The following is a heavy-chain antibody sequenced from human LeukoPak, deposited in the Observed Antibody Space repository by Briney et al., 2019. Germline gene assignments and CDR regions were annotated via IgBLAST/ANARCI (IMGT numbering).Heavy chain of an antibody. CDR2: IYTTGST. J-gene: IGHJ6*03. CDR1: GGSISSYY. CDR3: ARDAGTGTTGNYYYYMDV. V-gene: IGHV4-4*07. D-gene: IGHD1-7*01. Sequence: SETLSLTCTVSGGSISSYYWSWIRQPAGKGREWIGRIYTTGSTNYDPSLESRVTISVDKSKNQFSLKLTSVTAADTAVYYCARDAGTGTTGNYYYYMDVWGKGTTVTVSS.